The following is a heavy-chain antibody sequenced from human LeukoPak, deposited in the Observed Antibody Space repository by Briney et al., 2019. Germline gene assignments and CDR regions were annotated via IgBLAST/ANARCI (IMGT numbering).Heavy chain of an antibody. CDR1: GFTFTSAP. J-gene: IGHJ4*02. Sequence: GGSLRLSCVLSGFTFTSAPMNWVRQARGKGLEWVSTSGTDGETYYADSVKGRFTISRDNSKNTVHLQMTSLRVEDTAVYYCATKTPGNYPYDYWGQGTLVIVSP. V-gene: IGHV3-23*01. D-gene: IGHD3-22*01. CDR2: SGTDGET. CDR3: ATKTPGNYPYDY.